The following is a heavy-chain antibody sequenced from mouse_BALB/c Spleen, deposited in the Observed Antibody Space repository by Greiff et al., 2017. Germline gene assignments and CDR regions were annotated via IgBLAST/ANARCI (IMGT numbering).Heavy chain of an antibody. CDR2: IDPETGGT. CDR1: GYTFTDYE. D-gene: IGHD1-1*01. V-gene: IGHV1-15*01. CDR3: TRNYGSSYGDYFDY. J-gene: IGHJ2*01. Sequence: VQLQQSGAELVRPGASVTLSCKASGYTFTDYEMHWVKQTPVHGLEWIGAIDPETGGTAYNQKFKGKATLTADKSSSTAYMELSSLTSEDSAVYYCTRNYGSSYGDYFDYWGQGTTLTVSS.